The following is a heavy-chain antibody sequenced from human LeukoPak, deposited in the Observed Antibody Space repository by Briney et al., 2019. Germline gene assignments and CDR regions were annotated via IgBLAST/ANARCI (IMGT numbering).Heavy chain of an antibody. CDR1: GCTFISYI. J-gene: IGHJ6*03. CDR2: INGSGNNI. D-gene: IGHD2-21*02. V-gene: IGHV3-48*04. CDR3: AGHTLHYYYYMDV. Sequence: VGALRLSFAASGCTFISYIMNSVRQAPGKVLEGVSYINGSGNNISYADSVKGRFTIYRENANNSLFLQMSSLRAEDTAVYYCAGHTLHYYYYMDVWGKGTTVTISS.